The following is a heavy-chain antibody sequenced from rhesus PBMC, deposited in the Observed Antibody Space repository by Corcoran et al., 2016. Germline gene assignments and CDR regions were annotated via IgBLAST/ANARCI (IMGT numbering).Heavy chain of an antibody. J-gene: IGHJ4*01. CDR3: ARDRCRGSWGL. CDR1: GGSIRSSS. D-gene: IGHD6-25*01. Sequence: QLQLQESGPGLVKPSETLSLTCAVSGGSIRSSSLSWIRTAPGKGLEWLGYITGSVSGTNYTTSLKRRVTLSVDTSKNQLSLKLSSVTAADTAVYYCARDRCRGSWGLWGQGVLVTVSS. CDR2: ITGSVSGT. V-gene: IGHV4-169*02.